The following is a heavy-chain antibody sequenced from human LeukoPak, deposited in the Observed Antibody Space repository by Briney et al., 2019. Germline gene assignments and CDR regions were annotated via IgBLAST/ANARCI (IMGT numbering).Heavy chain of an antibody. CDR2: IGPHSTFT. Sequence: ASMKVSCKPSGFTFTDHFIHWVRQGPGQGLEWMGYIGPHSTFTSSPQEFQGRVTMTRDASMRTAYMELTRLTSDDTAVYYCVREGEGPLSKDFDYWGQGTLVTVSS. CDR1: GFTFTDHF. CDR3: VREGEGPLSKDFDY. V-gene: IGHV1-2*02. J-gene: IGHJ4*02. D-gene: IGHD2/OR15-2a*01.